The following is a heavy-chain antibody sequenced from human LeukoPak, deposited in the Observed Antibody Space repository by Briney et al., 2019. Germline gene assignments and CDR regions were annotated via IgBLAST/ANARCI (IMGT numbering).Heavy chain of an antibody. D-gene: IGHD2-2*03. Sequence: ASVKVSCKASGYTFTGYYMHWVRQAPGQGLEWMGWINPNSGGTNYAQKFQGWVTMTRDTSISTAYMELSRLRSDDTAVYYYARDGGYCSSTSCPSLLDPWGQGTLVTVSS. CDR3: ARDGGYCSSTSCPSLLDP. V-gene: IGHV1-2*04. J-gene: IGHJ5*02. CDR2: INPNSGGT. CDR1: GYTFTGYY.